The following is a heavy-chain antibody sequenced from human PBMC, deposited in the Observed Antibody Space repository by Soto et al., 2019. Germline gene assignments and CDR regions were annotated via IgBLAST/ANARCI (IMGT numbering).Heavy chain of an antibody. Sequence: QVQLVESGGGVVQPGRSLRLSCAASGFTFSSYGMHWVRQAPGKGLEWVAVISYDGSNKYYADSVKGRFTISRDNSKNTLYLQMNSLRAEDTAVYYCAKDLSRLRYYFDYWGQETLVTVSS. V-gene: IGHV3-30*18. J-gene: IGHJ4*02. CDR3: AKDLSRLRYYFDY. CDR2: ISYDGSNK. CDR1: GFTFSSYG. D-gene: IGHD4-17*01.